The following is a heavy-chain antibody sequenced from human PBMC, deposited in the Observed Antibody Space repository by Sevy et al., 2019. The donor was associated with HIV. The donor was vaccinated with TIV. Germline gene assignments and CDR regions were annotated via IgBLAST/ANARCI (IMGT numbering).Heavy chain of an antibody. CDR2: IKQDGSEK. J-gene: IGHJ6*02. CDR1: GFTFSSYW. Sequence: GGSLRLSCAASGFTFSSYWMSWVRQAPGKGLEWVANIKQDGSEKYYVDSVKGRFTISRDNAKNSLYLQMNSLRAEDTAVYYCARETMVRGVIIGVYYYYGMDVWGQGTTVTVSS. CDR3: ARETMVRGVIIGVYYYYGMDV. D-gene: IGHD3-10*01. V-gene: IGHV3-7*01.